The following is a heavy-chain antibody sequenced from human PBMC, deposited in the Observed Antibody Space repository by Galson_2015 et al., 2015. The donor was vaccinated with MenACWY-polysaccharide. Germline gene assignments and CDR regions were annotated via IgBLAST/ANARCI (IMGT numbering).Heavy chain of an antibody. Sequence: SLRLSCAASGFTFSNYGMQWVRQAPGKGLEWVTVIAHDGTVTHYTDSVRGRFTVSRDNSKTMLYLYMNSLRPDDTAVYFCAKERDARMSSSLNLWGKGTTVLVSS. V-gene: IGHV3-30*18. J-gene: IGHJ6*04. CDR1: GFTFSNYG. CDR2: IAHDGTVT. CDR3: AKERDARMSSSLNL. D-gene: IGHD1-20*01.